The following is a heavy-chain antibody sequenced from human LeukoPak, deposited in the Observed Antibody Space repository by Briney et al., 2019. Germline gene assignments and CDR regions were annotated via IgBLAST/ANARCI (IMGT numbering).Heavy chain of an antibody. V-gene: IGHV5-51*01. CDR3: ARPRQYSGSPYAFDI. Sequence: GESLKISCKGSGYSFTSYWIGWVRQMPGKGLEWMGIIYPGDSDTGYSPSFQGQVTISADKSISTAYLQWSSLKASDTAMYYCARPRQYSGSPYAFDIWGQGTMVTVSS. D-gene: IGHD1-26*01. J-gene: IGHJ3*02. CDR2: IYPGDSDT. CDR1: GYSFTSYW.